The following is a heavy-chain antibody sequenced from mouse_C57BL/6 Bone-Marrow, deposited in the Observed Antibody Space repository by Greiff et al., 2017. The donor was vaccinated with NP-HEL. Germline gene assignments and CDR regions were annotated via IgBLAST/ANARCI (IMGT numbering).Heavy chain of an antibody. Sequence: EVQLQQSGPVLVKPGASVKMSCKASGYTFTDYYMNWVKQSHGKSLEWIGVINPYNGGTSYNQKFKGKATLTVEKSSSTAYMELHILTSDHSALYYCARDYVRSYRYFDVWGTGTTVTVSS. J-gene: IGHJ1*03. CDR3: ARDYVRSYRYFDV. D-gene: IGHD1-1*01. CDR1: GYTFTDYY. V-gene: IGHV1-19*01. CDR2: INPYNGGT.